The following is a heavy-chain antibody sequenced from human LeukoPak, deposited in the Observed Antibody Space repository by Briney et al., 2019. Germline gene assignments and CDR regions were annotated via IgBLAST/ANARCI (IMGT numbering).Heavy chain of an antibody. CDR3: AREQTSGGSDY. J-gene: IGHJ4*02. D-gene: IGHD5-12*01. CDR2: ISSSGYT. V-gene: IGHV3-11*06. Sequence: GGSLRLSCAASGFTFSDFYMSWIRQPPGKGLEWVSYISSSGYTNYADSVKGRFTISRDDAKNSLYLQMNSLRAEDTAVYYCAREQTSGGSDYWGQGTLVTVSS. CDR1: GFTFSDFY.